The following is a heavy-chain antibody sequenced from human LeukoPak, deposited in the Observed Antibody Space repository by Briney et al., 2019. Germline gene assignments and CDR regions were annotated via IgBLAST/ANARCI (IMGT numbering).Heavy chain of an antibody. Sequence: GGSLRLSCAASGFTFSSYEMNWVRQAPGKGLEWVSVIYSGGSTYYADAVKGRFTISRDNSKNTLFLQMDTLRVEDTAVYYCARALLAKYGIVVTQEALDVWGKGTMVTVSS. CDR3: ARALLAKYGIVVTQEALDV. CDR1: GFTFSSYE. CDR2: IYSGGST. D-gene: IGHD1-26*01. J-gene: IGHJ6*04. V-gene: IGHV3-53*01.